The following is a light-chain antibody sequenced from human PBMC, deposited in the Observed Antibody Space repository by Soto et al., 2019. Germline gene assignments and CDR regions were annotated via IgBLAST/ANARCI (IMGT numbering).Light chain of an antibody. Sequence: DIQMTQSPSTLSASVGDRVTITCRASQSISTWLAWYQQKPGKAPKVLIYDASSLESGVPSRFSGSGSGTAFTLTISCLQPDDFATYYCQQYKNYLTCDPVTKVDIK. V-gene: IGKV1-5*01. J-gene: IGKJ3*01. CDR2: DAS. CDR1: QSISTW. CDR3: QQYKNYLT.